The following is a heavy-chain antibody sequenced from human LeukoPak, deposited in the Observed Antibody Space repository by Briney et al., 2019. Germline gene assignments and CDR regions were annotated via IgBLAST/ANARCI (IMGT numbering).Heavy chain of an antibody. J-gene: IGHJ4*02. D-gene: IGHD6-19*01. CDR1: GYSFTDYY. V-gene: IGHV1-2*02. CDR2: INPNSGGT. CDR3: ARAPAVAGFDY. Sequence: ASVKVSCKASGYSFTDYYMHWERQAPGQGLEWMGWINPNSGGTNYAQKFQGRVTMTRDTSISTAYMELSRLRSDDTAVYYCARAPAVAGFDYWGQGTLVTISS.